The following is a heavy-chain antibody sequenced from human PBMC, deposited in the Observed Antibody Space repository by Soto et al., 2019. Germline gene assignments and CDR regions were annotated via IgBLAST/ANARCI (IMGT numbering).Heavy chain of an antibody. CDR2: ISYDGSNK. J-gene: IGHJ4*02. CDR3: AKEWVADRSGWSLDY. V-gene: IGHV3-30*18. D-gene: IGHD3-22*01. CDR1: GFTFSSYG. Sequence: PGGSLRLSCAASGFTFSSYGMHWVRQAPGKGLEWVAVISYDGSNKYYADSLKGRFTISRDNSKNTLYLQMNSLRVEDTAVYYCAKEWVADRSGWSLDYWGQGT.